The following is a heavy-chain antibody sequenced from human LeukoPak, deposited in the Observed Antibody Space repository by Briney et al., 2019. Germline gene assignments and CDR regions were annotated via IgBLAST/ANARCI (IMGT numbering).Heavy chain of an antibody. J-gene: IGHJ4*02. Sequence: GASVKVSCRTSGYTFRNFGINWVRQAPGQGLEWVGWISGYNGNTKYAQKFKGRVIMTTDTSTRIGYMELRSLRSDDTAVYYRARDAYDFLTGRYSGSGGDSWGQGTLVTVSS. CDR3: ARDAYDFLTGRYSGSGGDS. D-gene: IGHD3-9*01. CDR2: ISGYNGNT. V-gene: IGHV1-18*01. CDR1: GYTFRNFG.